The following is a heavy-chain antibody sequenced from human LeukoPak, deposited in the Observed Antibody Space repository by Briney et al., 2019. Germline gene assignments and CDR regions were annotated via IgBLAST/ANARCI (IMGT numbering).Heavy chain of an antibody. D-gene: IGHD4-17*01. J-gene: IGHJ4*02. CDR3: AKYPYGDYTWDYFDY. CDR1: GFTFSSYW. Sequence: HPGGSLRLSCAASGFTFSSYWMHWVRQAPGKGLEWVSAISGSGGSTYYADSVKGRFTISRDNSKNTLYLQMNSLRAEDTAVYYCAKYPYGDYTWDYFDYWGQGTLVTVSS. CDR2: ISGSGGST. V-gene: IGHV3-23*01.